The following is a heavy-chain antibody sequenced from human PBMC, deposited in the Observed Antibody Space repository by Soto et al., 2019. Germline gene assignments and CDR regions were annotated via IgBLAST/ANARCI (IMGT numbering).Heavy chain of an antibody. CDR1: GLTFSSYA. CDR3: AKGIAAAGVNRYYYYGMDV. D-gene: IGHD6-13*01. V-gene: IGHV3-23*01. CDR2: ISGSGGST. J-gene: IGHJ6*02. Sequence: PGGSLRLSCAASGLTFSSYAMSWVRQAPGKGLEWVSAISGSGGSTYYADSVKGRLTIPRDNSKNTLYLQMNSLRAEDTAVYYCAKGIAAAGVNRYYYYGMDVWGQGTTVTVSS.